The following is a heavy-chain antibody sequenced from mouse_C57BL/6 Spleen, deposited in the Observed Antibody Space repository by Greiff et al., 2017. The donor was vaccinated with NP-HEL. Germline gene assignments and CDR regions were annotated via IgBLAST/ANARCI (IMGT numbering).Heavy chain of an antibody. D-gene: IGHD1-1*01. J-gene: IGHJ1*03. CDR3: ARSRYYGTRGYFDV. Sequence: VQLQESGAELVKPGASVKISCKASGYAFSSYWMNWVKQRPGKGLEWIGQIYPGDGDTNYNGKFKGKATLTADKSSSTAYMQLSSLTSEDSAVYFCARSRYYGTRGYFDVWGTGTTVTVSS. CDR2: IYPGDGDT. V-gene: IGHV1-80*01. CDR1: GYAFSSYW.